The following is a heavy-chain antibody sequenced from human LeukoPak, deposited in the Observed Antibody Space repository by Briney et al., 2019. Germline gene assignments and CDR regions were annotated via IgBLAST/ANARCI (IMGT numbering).Heavy chain of an antibody. J-gene: IGHJ4*02. D-gene: IGHD5-18*01. CDR3: STRRGYNFGSDS. Sequence: GASVKVSCKASGYTFTGYYTHWVRQAPGQGLEWMGWINPNSGDTSYAQKFQGRVTMARDTSITTAFMELSTLKSDDTAVYYCSTRRGYNFGSDSWGQGTLVTVSS. V-gene: IGHV1-2*02. CDR2: INPNSGDT. CDR1: GYTFTGYY.